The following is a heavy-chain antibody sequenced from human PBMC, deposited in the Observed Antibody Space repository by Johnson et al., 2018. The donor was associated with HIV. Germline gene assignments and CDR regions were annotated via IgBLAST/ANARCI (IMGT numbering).Heavy chain of an antibody. Sequence: QVQLVESGGGVVQPGRSLRLSCAASGFTFSSYGMHWVRQAPGKGLEWVAVISYDGSNKSYADSVRGRFTISRDNSKNTLSLQMNTLRAEDTAVYYCAKEMDYFNSGNHFDAFHVWGQGTLVTVSS. CDR1: GFTFSSYG. CDR3: AKEMDYFNSGNHFDAFHV. V-gene: IGHV3-30*18. CDR2: ISYDGSNK. J-gene: IGHJ3*01. D-gene: IGHD3-10*01.